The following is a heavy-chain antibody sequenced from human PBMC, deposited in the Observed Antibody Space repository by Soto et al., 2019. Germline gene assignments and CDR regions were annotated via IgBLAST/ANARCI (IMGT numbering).Heavy chain of an antibody. V-gene: IGHV1-18*01. D-gene: IGHD2-15*01. CDR1: GYTFNNYG. CDR2: IGPYNGNT. CDR3: ARCYCSVGSCYTCWHFDL. J-gene: IGHJ2*01. Sequence: QVQLVQSGAEVKKPGASVKVSCKASGYTFNNYGISWVRQAPGQGLEWMGWIGPYNGNTDHAQNYQGRVYMTTDTSTNTAYMELRSMRSDDTALYDCARCYCSVGSCYTCWHFDLWGRGTLVTVSS.